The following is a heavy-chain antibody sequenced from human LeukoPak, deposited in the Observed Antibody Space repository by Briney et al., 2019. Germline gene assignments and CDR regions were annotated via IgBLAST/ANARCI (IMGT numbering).Heavy chain of an antibody. D-gene: IGHD3-10*01. V-gene: IGHV4-59*01. CDR1: GGSIRSYY. J-gene: IGHJ4*02. Sequence: PSETLSLTCTVSGGSIRSYYWSWIRQPPGKGLEWIGYIYYSGSTNYNPSLKSRVTISIDTSKNQFSLKLSSVSAADTAVYYCAKTDLPYYYGSGTTWGQGTLVTVSS. CDR3: AKTDLPYYYGSGTT. CDR2: IYYSGST.